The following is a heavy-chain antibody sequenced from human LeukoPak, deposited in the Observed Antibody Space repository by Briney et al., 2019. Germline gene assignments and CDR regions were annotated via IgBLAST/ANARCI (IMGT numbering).Heavy chain of an antibody. CDR2: IIPIFGTA. V-gene: IGHV1-69*05. Sequence: GASVEVSCKASGGTFSSYAISWVRQAPGQGLEWMGGIIPIFGTANYAQKFQGRVTITTDESTSTAYMELSSLRSEDTAVYYCARTPYYYGSGSRDYRGQGTLVTVSS. D-gene: IGHD3-10*01. CDR1: GGTFSSYA. J-gene: IGHJ4*02. CDR3: ARTPYYYGSGSRDY.